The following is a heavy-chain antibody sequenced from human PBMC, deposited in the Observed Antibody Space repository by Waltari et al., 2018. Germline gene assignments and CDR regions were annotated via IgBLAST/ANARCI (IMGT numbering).Heavy chain of an antibody. CDR2: INPSGGST. V-gene: IGHV1-46*01. CDR1: GYTFTSYY. CDR3: AREHGDYGVAFDI. J-gene: IGHJ3*02. Sequence: QVQLVQSGAEVKKPGASVKVSCKSSGYTFTSYYIHWVRQAPGQGLEWMGIINPSGGSTSYAQKFQGRVTMTRDTSTSTVYMELSSLRSEDTAVYYCAREHGDYGVAFDIWGQGTMVTVSS. D-gene: IGHD4-17*01.